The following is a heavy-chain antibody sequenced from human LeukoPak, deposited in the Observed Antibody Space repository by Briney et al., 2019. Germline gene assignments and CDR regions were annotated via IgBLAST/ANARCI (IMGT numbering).Heavy chain of an antibody. CDR2: ISGSGGST. CDR3: ARARDEYYFDY. V-gene: IGHV3-23*01. Sequence: GGSLRLSCAASGFTFSSYAMNWVRQAPGKGLEWVSAISGSGGSTYYADSVTGRFTISRDNSKNTLYLQMNSLRAEDTAVYYCARARDEYYFDYWGQGTLVTVSS. CDR1: GFTFSSYA. J-gene: IGHJ4*02.